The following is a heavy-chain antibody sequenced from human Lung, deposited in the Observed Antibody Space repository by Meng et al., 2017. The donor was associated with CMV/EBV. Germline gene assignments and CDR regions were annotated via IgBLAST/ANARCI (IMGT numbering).Heavy chain of an antibody. J-gene: IGHJ4*02. V-gene: IGHV3-48*04. CDR1: GFTFSSHL. CDR2: ISGGSDTI. CDR3: ARDWSRDVLTGSFDD. D-gene: IGHD3-9*01. Sequence: SCAASGFTFSSHLMNWVRQAPGKGLEWLAIISGGSDTIHYADSVKGRFTISRDNGKDSLYLQMNSLRAEDTAVYYCARDWSRDVLTGSFDDWGQGXLVTVSS.